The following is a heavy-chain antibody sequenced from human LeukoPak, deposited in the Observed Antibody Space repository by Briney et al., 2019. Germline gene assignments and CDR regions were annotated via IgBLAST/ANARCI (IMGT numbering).Heavy chain of an antibody. CDR2: IIPIFGIA. J-gene: IGHJ6*02. D-gene: IGHD5-18*01. V-gene: IGHV1-69*04. CDR3: ARIPDTGYYYGMDV. Sequence: SVKVSCKASGGTFSCYAISWVRQAPGQGLEWMGRIIPIFGIANYAQKFQGRVTITADKSTSTAYMELSSLRSEDTAVYYCARIPDTGYYYGMDVWGQGTTVTVSS. CDR1: GGTFSCYA.